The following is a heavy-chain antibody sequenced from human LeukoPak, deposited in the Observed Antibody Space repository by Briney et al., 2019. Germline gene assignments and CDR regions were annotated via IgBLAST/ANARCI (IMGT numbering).Heavy chain of an antibody. Sequence: GGSLRLSCTASGFTVSGHYMTWVRQAPGKGLEWVSVTYDGGSPYYADSVKGRFTISRDNSKNTLYLQMNSLRAEDTAVYYCEKDRYRYCSSTSCYGFWGQGTLVTVSS. V-gene: IGHV3-53*01. CDR1: GFTVSGHY. CDR2: TYDGGSP. D-gene: IGHD2-2*01. CDR3: EKDRYRYCSSTSCYGF. J-gene: IGHJ4*02.